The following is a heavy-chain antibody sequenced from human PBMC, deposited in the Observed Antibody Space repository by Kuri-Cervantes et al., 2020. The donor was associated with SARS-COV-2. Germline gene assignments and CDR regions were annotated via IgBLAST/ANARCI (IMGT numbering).Heavy chain of an antibody. Sequence: TAKVSCKASGYTFTSYGISWVRQAPGQGLEWMGWISAYNGNTNYAQKFQGRVTITADESTSTAYMELSSLRSEDTAVYYCAIDRTSYDFWSWGQGTQVTVSS. J-gene: IGHJ4*02. CDR2: ISAYNGNT. CDR1: GYTFTSYG. D-gene: IGHD3-3*01. CDR3: AIDRTSYDFWS. V-gene: IGHV1-18*01.